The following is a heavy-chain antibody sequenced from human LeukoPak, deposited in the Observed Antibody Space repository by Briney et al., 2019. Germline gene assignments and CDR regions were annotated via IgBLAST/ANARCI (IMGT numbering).Heavy chain of an antibody. D-gene: IGHD3-10*01. Sequence: PGGSLRLSCAASGFTFSSYEMNWVRQAPGKGLEWVSYISSSGSTIYYADSVKGRFTISRGNAKNSLYLQMNSLRAEDTAVYYCARGLVSYYYGSVDYWGQGTLVTVSS. CDR2: ISSSGSTI. J-gene: IGHJ4*02. V-gene: IGHV3-48*03. CDR3: ARGLVSYYYGSVDY. CDR1: GFTFSSYE.